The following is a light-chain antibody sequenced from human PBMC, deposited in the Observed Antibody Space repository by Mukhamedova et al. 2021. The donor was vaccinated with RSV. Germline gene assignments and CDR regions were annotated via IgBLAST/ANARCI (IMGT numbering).Light chain of an antibody. V-gene: IGKV3-15*01. Sequence: GERATLSCRASQSVSSNLAWYQQKPGQAPRLLIYGASTRATGIPARFSGSGSGTEFTLTISSLQSEHFAVYYCQQYNNWPPGLYTF. CDR3: QQYNNWPPGLYT. CDR1: QSVSSN. J-gene: IGKJ2*01. CDR2: GAS.